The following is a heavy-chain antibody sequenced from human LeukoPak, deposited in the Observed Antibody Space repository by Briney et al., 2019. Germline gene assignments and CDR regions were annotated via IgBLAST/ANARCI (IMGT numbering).Heavy chain of an antibody. CDR1: GFTVSSNY. Sequence: GGSLRLSCAASGFTVSSNYMSLVRQAPGKGLEWVSVIYSGGSTYYADSVKGRFTISRDNSKNTLYLQMNSLRAEDTAVHYCAKDRVAGTLDYWGQGTLVTVSS. CDR3: AKDRVAGTLDY. J-gene: IGHJ4*02. V-gene: IGHV3-66*02. D-gene: IGHD6-19*01. CDR2: IYSGGST.